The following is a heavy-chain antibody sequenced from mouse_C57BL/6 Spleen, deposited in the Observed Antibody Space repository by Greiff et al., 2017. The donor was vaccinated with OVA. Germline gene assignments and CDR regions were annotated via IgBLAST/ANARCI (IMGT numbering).Heavy chain of an antibody. D-gene: IGHD2-4*01. CDR3: ARPIYDYGPYYAMDY. CDR2: IYPRDGST. J-gene: IGHJ4*01. CDR1: GYTFTDHT. Sequence: VQLQQSDAELVKPGASVKISCKVSGYTFTDHTIHWMKQRPEQGLEWIGYIYPRDGSTKYNEKFKGKATLTADKSSSTAYMQLNSLTSEDSAVYFCARPIYDYGPYYAMDYWGQGTSVTVSS. V-gene: IGHV1-78*01.